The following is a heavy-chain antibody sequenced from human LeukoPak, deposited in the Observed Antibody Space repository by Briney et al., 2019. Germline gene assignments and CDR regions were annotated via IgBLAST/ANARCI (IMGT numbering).Heavy chain of an antibody. Sequence: PGESLKISCKASGYSLTNHWIGWVRQIPGKGLEWMGIIYPGDSDTKYSPSFQGQVTISADKSISTAFLQWGSLKASDSAMYYCARQMAPTAYPWYFHHWGQGTLVTVSS. J-gene: IGHJ1*01. CDR1: GYSLTNHW. CDR2: IYPGDSDT. D-gene: IGHD1-1*01. CDR3: ARQMAPTAYPWYFHH. V-gene: IGHV5-51*01.